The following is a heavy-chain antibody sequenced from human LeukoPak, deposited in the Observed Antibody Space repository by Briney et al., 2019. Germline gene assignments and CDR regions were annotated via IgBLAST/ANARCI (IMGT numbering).Heavy chain of an antibody. D-gene: IGHD5-18*01. CDR3: ARDRGVDTAMVNWFDP. V-gene: IGHV4-34*01. CDR1: GGSFGGYY. J-gene: IGHJ5*02. CDR2: INDSGSS. Sequence: PSETLSLTCAVYGGSFGGYYWSWIRQPPGKGLEWIGEINDSGSSNYIPSLKSRVTISVDRSKNQISLKLSSVTAADTAVYYCARDRGVDTAMVNWFDPWGQGTLVTVSS.